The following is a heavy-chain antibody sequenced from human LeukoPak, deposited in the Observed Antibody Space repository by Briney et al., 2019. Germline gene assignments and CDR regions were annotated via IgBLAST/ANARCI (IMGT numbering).Heavy chain of an antibody. D-gene: IGHD4-17*01. CDR3: ARDVTTVTSRFDY. CDR1: GFTFSSYS. Sequence: GGSLRLSCAASGFTFSSYSMNWVRQAPGKGLEWVSSISSSSSYIYYADSVKGRFTISRDNAKNSLYLQMNSLRAEDTAVYYCARDVTTVTSRFDYWGQGTLVTVSS. J-gene: IGHJ4*02. V-gene: IGHV3-21*01. CDR2: ISSSSSYI.